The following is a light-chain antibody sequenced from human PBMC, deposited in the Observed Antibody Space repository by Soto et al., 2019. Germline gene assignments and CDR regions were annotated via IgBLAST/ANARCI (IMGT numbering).Light chain of an antibody. CDR3: QQYSDLPMT. CDR2: GAS. V-gene: IGKV3-20*01. CDR1: QSVSSSY. J-gene: IGKJ5*01. Sequence: EIVLTQSPGTLSLSPGERATLSCRASQSVSSSYLAWYQQKPGQAPRLLIYGASSRATGIPDRFSGSASGTDFTLTISRLEPEDFAVYFCQQYSDLPMTFGQGTRLENK.